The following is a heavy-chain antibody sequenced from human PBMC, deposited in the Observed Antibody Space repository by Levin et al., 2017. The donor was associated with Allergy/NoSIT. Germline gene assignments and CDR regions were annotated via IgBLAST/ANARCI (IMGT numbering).Heavy chain of an antibody. V-gene: IGHV3-33*01. CDR2: IWYDGSNS. J-gene: IGHJ4*02. CDR3: ARGPHIVVVTAPDY. D-gene: IGHD2-21*02. Sequence: GGSLRLSCAASGFTFSTYGMHWVRQVPGKGLEWVAVIWYDGSNSYYADSVKGRFTISRDNSKNTLYLQVNSLRAEDTAVYYCARGPHIVVVTAPDYWGQGTLVTVSA. CDR1: GFTFSTYG.